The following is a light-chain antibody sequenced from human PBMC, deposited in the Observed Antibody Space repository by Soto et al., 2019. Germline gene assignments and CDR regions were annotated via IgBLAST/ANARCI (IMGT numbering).Light chain of an antibody. CDR1: QTINNN. Sequence: ETVMTQSPPTLSVSPGESATLSCRASQTINNNLAWYQQKPGQAPRLIMFRTSTRATGVPARFSGSGSGTEFNITISSLQSEDFAVYYCQQYGSSPRTFGQGTKVDIK. V-gene: IGKV3-15*01. J-gene: IGKJ1*01. CDR3: QQYGSSPRT. CDR2: RTS.